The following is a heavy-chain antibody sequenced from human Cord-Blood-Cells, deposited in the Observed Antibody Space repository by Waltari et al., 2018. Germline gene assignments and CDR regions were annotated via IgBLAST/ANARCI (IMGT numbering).Heavy chain of an antibody. Sequence: EVQLVESGGGLIQRGGSLRLSCAASGFTVSRPYMCWVRPAPGKGLEWVSVIYSGGSTYYADSVKGRFTISRDNSKNTLYLQMNSLRAEDTAVYYCARGFCSSTSCYAFDIWGQGTMVTVSS. CDR3: ARGFCSSTSCYAFDI. D-gene: IGHD2-2*01. CDR2: IYSGGST. V-gene: IGHV3-53*01. J-gene: IGHJ3*02. CDR1: GFTVSRPY.